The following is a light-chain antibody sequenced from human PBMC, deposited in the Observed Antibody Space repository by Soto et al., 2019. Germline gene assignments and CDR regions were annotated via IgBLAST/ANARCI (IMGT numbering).Light chain of an antibody. V-gene: IGLV2-14*01. CDR3: RSYTSSSTLLV. J-gene: IGLJ2*01. CDR1: SSDVGGYNY. Sequence: QSALTQPASVSGSPGQSITISCTGTSSDVGGYNYVSWYQQHPGKAPKLMIYEVSNRPSGVSNRFSGSTSGNTASLTISGLQAEDEADYYCRSYTSSSTLLVFGGGTKLTVL. CDR2: EVS.